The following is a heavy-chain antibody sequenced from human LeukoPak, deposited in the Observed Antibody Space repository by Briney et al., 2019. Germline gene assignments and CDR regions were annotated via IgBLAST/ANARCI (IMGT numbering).Heavy chain of an antibody. J-gene: IGHJ4*02. CDR3: AKDGYCTNGVCYGYFDY. D-gene: IGHD2-8*01. Sequence: GGSLRLSCAASGFTFSSYGMHWVRQAPGKGLVWVAFIRYDGSNKYYADSVKGRFTISRDNSKNTLYLQMNSLRAEDTAVYYRAKDGYCTNGVCYGYFDYWGQGTLVTVSS. CDR1: GFTFSSYG. CDR2: IRYDGSNK. V-gene: IGHV3-30*02.